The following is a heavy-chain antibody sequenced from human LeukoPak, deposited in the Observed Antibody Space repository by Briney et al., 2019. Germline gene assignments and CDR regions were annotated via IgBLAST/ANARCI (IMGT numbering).Heavy chain of an antibody. V-gene: IGHV3-48*03. CDR1: GFTYSTFE. CDR2: INSGGDTI. CDR3: ASLWELHY. J-gene: IGHJ4*02. D-gene: IGHD1-26*01. Sequence: QPGGSLILSCAASGFTYSTFEMNWVRQAPGKGLEWISYINSGGDTIYYADSVKGRFTVSRDNAKNSLYLQMNSLRAEDTAVYYCASLWELHYWGQGTLVTVSS.